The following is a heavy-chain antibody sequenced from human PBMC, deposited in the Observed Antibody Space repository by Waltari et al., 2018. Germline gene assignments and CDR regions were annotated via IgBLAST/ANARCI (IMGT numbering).Heavy chain of an antibody. CDR1: GGPVISGDYF. CDR3: GRMGVAVAGLFYYIVDV. D-gene: IGHD6-19*01. V-gene: IGHV4-30-4*08. Sequence: QVQLQESGPGLVKPSQTLSLTCSVSGGPVISGDYFWSWIRQPPGKGLEWIGYIDNSGSTHYNPSLRRRLSISGDPSKNQFSLKLNSVTAADTAVYYCGRMGVAVAGLFYYIVDVWGQGTTVTVAS. J-gene: IGHJ6*02. CDR2: IDNSGST.